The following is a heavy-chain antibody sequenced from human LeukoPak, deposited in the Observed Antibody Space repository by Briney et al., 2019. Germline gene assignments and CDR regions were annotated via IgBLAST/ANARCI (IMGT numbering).Heavy chain of an antibody. D-gene: IGHD2-2*01. CDR2: INPNSGGT. CDR1: GYTFTGYY. V-gene: IGHV1-2*02. J-gene: IGHJ4*02. Sequence: ASVKVSCKASGYTFTGYYMHWVRQAPGQGLEWMGWINPNSGGTNYAQKFQGRVTMTRDTSISTAYMELSRLRSDDTAVYYCAREVYCSSTSCYSRDLDYWGQGTLVTASP. CDR3: AREVYCSSTSCYSRDLDY.